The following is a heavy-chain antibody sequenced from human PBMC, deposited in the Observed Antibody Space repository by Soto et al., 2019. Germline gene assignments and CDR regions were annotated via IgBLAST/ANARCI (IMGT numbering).Heavy chain of an antibody. CDR2: INAGNGNT. CDR3: ASYSYGHGVDYYYGMDV. CDR1: GYTFTSYA. Sequence: GASVKVSCKASGYTFTSYAMHWVRQAPGQRLEWMGWINAGNGNTKYSQKFQGRVTITRDTSASTAYMELSSLRSEDTAVYYCASYSYGHGVDYYYGMDVWGQGTTVTVSS. J-gene: IGHJ6*02. D-gene: IGHD5-18*01. V-gene: IGHV1-3*01.